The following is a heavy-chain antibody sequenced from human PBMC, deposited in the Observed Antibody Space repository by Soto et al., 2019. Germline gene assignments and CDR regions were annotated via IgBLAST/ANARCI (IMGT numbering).Heavy chain of an antibody. CDR2: INSDGSRT. CDR3: ARDPEPDIVVVPAADLFDY. J-gene: IGHJ4*02. V-gene: IGHV3-74*01. Sequence: EVQLVESGGGLVQPGGSLRLSCAASGFTFSSYWMHWVRQAPGKGLVWVSRINSDGSRTSYADSVKGQFTISRDIAKNTLYLQMNSLRAEDTAVYYCARDPEPDIVVVPAADLFDYWGQGTLVTVSS. CDR1: GFTFSSYW. D-gene: IGHD2-2*01.